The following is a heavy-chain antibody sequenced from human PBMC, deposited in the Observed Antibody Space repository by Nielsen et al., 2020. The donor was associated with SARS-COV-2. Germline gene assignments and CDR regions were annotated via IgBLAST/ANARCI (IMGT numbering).Heavy chain of an antibody. D-gene: IGHD1-26*01. J-gene: IGHJ5*02. CDR2: ISAYNGNT. V-gene: IGHV1-18*01. Sequence: ASVKVSCKASGYTFTSYGISWVRQAPGQGLEWMGWISAYNGNTNYAQKLQGRATMTTDTSTSTAYMELRSLRSDDTAVYYCARALRSRGWFDPWGQGTLVTVSS. CDR3: ARALRSRGWFDP. CDR1: GYTFTSYG.